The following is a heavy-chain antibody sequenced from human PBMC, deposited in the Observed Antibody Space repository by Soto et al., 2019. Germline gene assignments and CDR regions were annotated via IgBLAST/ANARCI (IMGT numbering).Heavy chain of an antibody. CDR3: AKDPYSSSWYGNYYYYGMDV. V-gene: IGHV3-9*01. CDR2: ISWNSGSI. J-gene: IGHJ6*02. CDR1: GFTFDDYA. Sequence: EVQLVESGGGLVQPGRSLRLSCAASGFTFDDYAMHWVRQAPGKGLEWVSGISWNSGSIGYADSVKGRFTISRDNAKNSLYLQMNSLRAEDTALYYCAKDPYSSSWYGNYYYYGMDVWGQGTTVTVSS. D-gene: IGHD6-13*01.